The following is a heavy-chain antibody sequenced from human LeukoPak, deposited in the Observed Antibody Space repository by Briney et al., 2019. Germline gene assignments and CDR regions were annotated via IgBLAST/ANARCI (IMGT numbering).Heavy chain of an antibody. CDR1: GYTFTSYG. D-gene: IGHD2-2*01. CDR3: ATGISYCSSTSCSQGFDY. CDR2: ISAYNGNT. V-gene: IGHV1-18*01. Sequence: ASVKVSCKASGYTFTSYGISWVRQAPGQGLEWMGWISAYNGNTNYAQKLQGRVTMTTDTSTDTAYMELSSLRSEDTAVYYCATGISYCSSTSCSQGFDYWGQGTLVTASS. J-gene: IGHJ4*02.